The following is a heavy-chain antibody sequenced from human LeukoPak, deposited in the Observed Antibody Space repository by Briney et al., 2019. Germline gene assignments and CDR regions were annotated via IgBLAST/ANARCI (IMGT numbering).Heavy chain of an antibody. J-gene: IGHJ4*02. CDR1: GYTFTGYY. CDR3: AREKLFIRAFDY. V-gene: IGHV1-2*02. Sequence: ASVKVSCKASGYTFTGYYMHWVRQAPGQGLEWMGWINPNSGGTNYAQKFQGRVTTTRDTSISTAYMELSRLRSDDTAVYYCAREKLFIRAFDYWGQGTLVTVSS. CDR2: INPNSGGT. D-gene: IGHD3-10*01.